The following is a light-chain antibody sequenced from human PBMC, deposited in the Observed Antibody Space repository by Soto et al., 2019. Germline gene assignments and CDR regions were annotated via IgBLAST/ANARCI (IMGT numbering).Light chain of an antibody. CDR1: SSDVGGYHY. CDR3: CSYAGSYTFYV. J-gene: IGLJ1*01. V-gene: IGLV2-11*01. Sequence: QTVLTQPRSVSRSPGQSVTISCTGTSSDVGGYHYVSWYQQHPGKAPKLMTYDVSKRPSGVPDRFSGSKSGNTASLTISGLLAEDEADYYCCSYAGSYTFYVFGTETKVTVL. CDR2: DVS.